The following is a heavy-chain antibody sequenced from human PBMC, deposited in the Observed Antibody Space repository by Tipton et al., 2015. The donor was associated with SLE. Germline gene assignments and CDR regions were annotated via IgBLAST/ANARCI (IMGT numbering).Heavy chain of an antibody. Sequence: TLSLTCTVSGGSISSHYWSWIRQPPGKGLEWIGYIFYSGSTNYNPSLKSRVTISVDTSKNQFSLKLSSVTAADTAVYYCARAGDCSDCRCFSDAFSIWGQETMVPVSP. CDR1: GGSISSHY. CDR2: IFYSGST. V-gene: IGHV4-59*11. J-gene: IGHJ3*02. CDR3: ARAGDCSDCRCFSDAFSI. D-gene: IGHD2-15*01.